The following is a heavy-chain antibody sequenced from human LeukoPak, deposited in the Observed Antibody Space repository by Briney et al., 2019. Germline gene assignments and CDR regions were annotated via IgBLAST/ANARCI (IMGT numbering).Heavy chain of an antibody. D-gene: IGHD5-24*01. CDR1: DFTFSTYA. CDR3: AKSGYNRFDY. Sequence: GGSLRLSCAASDFTFSTYAMSWVRQAPGRGLEWVSTISGGGGTTYYADSVKGRFTISRDNSKNTLYLQMNSLRADDTAVYYCAKSGYNRFDYWGQGTLVTVSS. V-gene: IGHV3-23*01. CDR2: ISGGGGTT. J-gene: IGHJ4*02.